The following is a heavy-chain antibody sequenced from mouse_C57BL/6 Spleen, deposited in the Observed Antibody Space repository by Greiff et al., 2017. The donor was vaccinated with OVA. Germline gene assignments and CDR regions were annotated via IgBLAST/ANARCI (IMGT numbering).Heavy chain of an antibody. J-gene: IGHJ1*03. D-gene: IGHD1-1*01. CDR2: ISYDGSN. CDR1: GYSITSGYY. Sequence: VQLQQSGPGLVKPSQSLSLTCSVTGYSITSGYYWNWIRQFPGNKLEWMGYISYDGSNNYNPSLKNRISITRDTSKNQFFLKLNSVTTEDTATYYCARDYYGSSYGGYFDVWGTGTTVTVSS. V-gene: IGHV3-6*01. CDR3: ARDYYGSSYGGYFDV.